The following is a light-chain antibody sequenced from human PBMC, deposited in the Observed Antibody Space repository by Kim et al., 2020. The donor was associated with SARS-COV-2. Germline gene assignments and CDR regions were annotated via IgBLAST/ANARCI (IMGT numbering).Light chain of an antibody. V-gene: IGLV3-27*01. CDR1: VLAKKY. CDR2: KDS. CDR3: YSAADNNDWV. Sequence: YELTQPSSVSVSPGQTARITCSGDVLAKKYARWFQQKPGQAPVLVIYKDSERPSGIPERFSGSSSGTTVTLTISGAQVEDEADYYCYSAADNNDWVFGGGTQLTVL. J-gene: IGLJ3*02.